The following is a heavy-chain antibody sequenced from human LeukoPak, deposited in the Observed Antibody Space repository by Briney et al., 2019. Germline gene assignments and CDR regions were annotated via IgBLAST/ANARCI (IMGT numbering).Heavy chain of an antibody. D-gene: IGHD3-22*01. CDR3: ARGRVVLYCYYDFDY. Sequence: GGSLRLSCAASGFTFSSYDMHWVRQATGKGLEWVSAISTAGDTYYPGSVKGGFTISREKAKNNLYLQMNSLRAGDTAVYYCARGRVVLYCYYDFDYWGQGTLVTVSS. J-gene: IGHJ4*02. V-gene: IGHV3-13*01. CDR2: ISTAGDT. CDR1: GFTFSSYD.